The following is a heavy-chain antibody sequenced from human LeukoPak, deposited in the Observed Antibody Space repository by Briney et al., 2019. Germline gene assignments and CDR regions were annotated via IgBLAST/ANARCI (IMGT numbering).Heavy chain of an antibody. J-gene: IGHJ4*02. Sequence: GASVKVSCKASGYTFTSYGISGVGQAPGQGLEWMGWISAYNGNTNYAQKLQGRVTMTTDTSTSTAYMELRSLRSDDTAVYYCARGLGYCSGGSCYSDYWGQGTLVTVSS. CDR2: ISAYNGNT. CDR3: ARGLGYCSGGSCYSDY. V-gene: IGHV1-18*01. D-gene: IGHD2-15*01. CDR1: GYTFTSYG.